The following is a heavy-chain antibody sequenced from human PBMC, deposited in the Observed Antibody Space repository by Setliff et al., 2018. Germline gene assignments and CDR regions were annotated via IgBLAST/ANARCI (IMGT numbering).Heavy chain of an antibody. Sequence: PSETLSLTCAVYGGSFSGYYWSWIRQPPGKGLEWIGRIYHGGDTYYNASLKSRLTISVDTSKNQFSLRLSSVTAADTAVYFCARVTGFSYMDVWGKGTTVTVSS. D-gene: IGHD3-3*01. CDR2: IYHGGDT. CDR1: GGSFSGYY. J-gene: IGHJ6*03. V-gene: IGHV4-34*01. CDR3: ARVTGFSYMDV.